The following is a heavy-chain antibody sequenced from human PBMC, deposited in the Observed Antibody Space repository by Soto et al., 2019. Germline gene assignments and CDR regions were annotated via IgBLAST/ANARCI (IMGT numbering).Heavy chain of an antibody. J-gene: IGHJ4*02. V-gene: IGHV3-30-3*01. Sequence: QVQLVESGGGVVQPGRSLRLSCAASGFTFSSYAMHWVRQAPGKGLEWVAVISYEGSNKYYADSVKGRFTISRDNSKNTLYLQMNSLRAEDTAVYYCARVAVEMATIHVFDYWGQGTLVTVSS. D-gene: IGHD5-12*01. CDR1: GFTFSSYA. CDR2: ISYEGSNK. CDR3: ARVAVEMATIHVFDY.